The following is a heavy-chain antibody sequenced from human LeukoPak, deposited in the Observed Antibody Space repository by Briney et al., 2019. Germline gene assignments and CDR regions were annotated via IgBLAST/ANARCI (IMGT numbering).Heavy chain of an antibody. Sequence: GGSLRLSCAASGFTFDDYAMHWVRQAPGKGLEWVSGISWNSGSIGYADSVKGRFTISRDNAKNSLYLQMNSLRAEDTALYYCATGGDYDILTGYPFDYWGQGTLVTVSS. V-gene: IGHV3-9*01. CDR2: ISWNSGSI. CDR1: GFTFDDYA. D-gene: IGHD3-9*01. CDR3: ATGGDYDILTGYPFDY. J-gene: IGHJ4*02.